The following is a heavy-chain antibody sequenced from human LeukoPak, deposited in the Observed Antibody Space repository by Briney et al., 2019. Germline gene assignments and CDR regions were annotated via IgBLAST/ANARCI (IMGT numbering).Heavy chain of an antibody. V-gene: IGHV1-46*01. CDR1: GGTFSSYA. Sequence: GASVKVSCKASGGTFSSYAISWVRQAPGQGLEWMGIINPSGGSTSYAQKFQGRVTMTRDTSTSTVYMELSSLRSEDTAVYYCARWTVSQVDWGQGTLVTVSS. CDR2: INPSGGST. J-gene: IGHJ4*02. D-gene: IGHD3/OR15-3a*01. CDR3: ARWTVSQVD.